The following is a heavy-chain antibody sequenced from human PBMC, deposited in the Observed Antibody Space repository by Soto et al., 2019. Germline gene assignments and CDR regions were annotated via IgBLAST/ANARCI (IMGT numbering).Heavy chain of an antibody. CDR1: GFTFSTYG. CDR3: VKEAVWKILEGYFDY. J-gene: IGHJ4*02. D-gene: IGHD1-1*01. Sequence: QMQLVESGGGVVQPGRSLRVSCAASGFTFSTYGMHWVRQAPGKGLEWVGVISHDGSNKSYADSVKGRFTISRENSKNILYLQMHSLRPEDTAVYYCVKEAVWKILEGYFDYWGPGTLVSVSS. V-gene: IGHV3-30*18. CDR2: ISHDGSNK.